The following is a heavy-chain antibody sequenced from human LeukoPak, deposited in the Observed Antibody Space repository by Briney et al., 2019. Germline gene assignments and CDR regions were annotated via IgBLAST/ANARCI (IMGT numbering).Heavy chain of an antibody. D-gene: IGHD5-24*01. CDR1: GFTFDDYA. Sequence: PGGSLRLSCAASGFTFDDYAMHWVRQAPGKGLEWVSLISGDGGSTYYADSVKGRFTISRDNSKNSLYLQMDSLRTEDTALYYCAKDIWPGWWLQLDYWGQGTLVTVSS. CDR3: AKDIWPGWWLQLDY. J-gene: IGHJ4*02. V-gene: IGHV3-43*02. CDR2: ISGDGGST.